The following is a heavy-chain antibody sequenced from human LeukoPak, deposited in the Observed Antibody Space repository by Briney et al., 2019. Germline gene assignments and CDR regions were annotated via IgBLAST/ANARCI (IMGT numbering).Heavy chain of an antibody. J-gene: IGHJ3*02. D-gene: IGHD3-22*01. CDR1: GYSISSGYY. V-gene: IGHV4-38-2*02. Sequence: SETLSLTCTVSGYSISSGYYWGWIRQPPGKGLEWIGSIYHSGSTYYNPSLKSRVTISVDTSKNHFSLKLSSVTAADTAMYYCARSPNFYYDGSGAFDIWGQGTMVTVSS. CDR3: ARSPNFYYDGSGAFDI. CDR2: IYHSGST.